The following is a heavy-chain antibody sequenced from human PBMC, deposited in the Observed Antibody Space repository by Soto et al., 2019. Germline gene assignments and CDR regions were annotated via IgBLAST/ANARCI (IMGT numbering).Heavy chain of an antibody. D-gene: IGHD3-3*01. CDR1: GYTFTSYD. V-gene: IGHV1-8*01. J-gene: IGHJ6*02. Sequence: ASVKVSCKASGYTFTSYDINWVRQATGQGLEWMGWMNPNSGNTGYAQKFQGRVTMTRNTSISTAYMELRSLRSDDTAVYYCARVVPDFWSGYQKYYYYGMDVWGQGTTVTVSS. CDR2: MNPNSGNT. CDR3: ARVVPDFWSGYQKYYYYGMDV.